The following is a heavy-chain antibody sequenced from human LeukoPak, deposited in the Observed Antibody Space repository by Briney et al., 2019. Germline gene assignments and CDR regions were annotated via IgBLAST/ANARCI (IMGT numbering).Heavy chain of an antibody. CDR3: ARQGSGGRAFDI. V-gene: IGHV4-59*08. J-gene: IGHJ3*02. CDR2: MSNSGST. Sequence: SETLSLTCTVSGGSISSYYWSWIRQPPGKGLEWIGYMSNSGSTNYNPSLKRRVTMSLDTSKNQFSLKLSSVTAADTAVYYCARQGSGGRAFDIWGQGTMVTVSS. CDR1: GGSISSYY. D-gene: IGHD3-16*01.